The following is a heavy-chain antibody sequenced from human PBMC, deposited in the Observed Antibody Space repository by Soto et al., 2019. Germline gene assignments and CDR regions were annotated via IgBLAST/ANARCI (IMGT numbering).Heavy chain of an antibody. CDR2: IYPGDSDT. CDR1: GGGFTGYW. J-gene: IGHJ4*02. V-gene: IGHV5-51*01. D-gene: IGHD6-6*01. Sequence: GECLRITFRSSGGGFTGYWIGWVRQMPGKGLEWMGIIYPGDSDTRYSPSFQGQVTISADKSISTAYLQWSSLKASDTAMYYCARLREYSSSSADYWGQGTLVPVSS. CDR3: ARLREYSSSSADY.